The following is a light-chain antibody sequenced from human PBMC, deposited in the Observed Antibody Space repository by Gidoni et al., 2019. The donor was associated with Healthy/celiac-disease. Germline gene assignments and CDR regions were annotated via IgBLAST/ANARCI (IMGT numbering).Light chain of an antibody. V-gene: IGKV3-20*01. CDR3: QQYGSSHPT. Sequence: EIVLTQSPGTLSLSPGERATLSCRASQSVSSSYLAWYQQKPVQAPRLRIYGASSRATGIPDRFSGSGSGTDFTLTISRLEPEDFAVYYCQQYGSSHPTFXPXTKVDIK. CDR2: GAS. CDR1: QSVSSSY. J-gene: IGKJ3*01.